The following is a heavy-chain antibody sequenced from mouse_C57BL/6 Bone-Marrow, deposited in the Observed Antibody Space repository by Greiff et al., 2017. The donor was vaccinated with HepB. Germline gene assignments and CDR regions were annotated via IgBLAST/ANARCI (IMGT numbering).Heavy chain of an antibody. D-gene: IGHD2-2*01. J-gene: IGHJ2*01. Sequence: VQLQQSGAELVRPGASVKLSCTASGFNIKDDYMHWVKQRPEQGLEWIGWIDPENGDTEYASKFQGKATITAVTSSNTAYLQLSSLTSEDTAVYYCTTRLRQTGFDYWGQGTTLTVSS. CDR2: IDPENGDT. CDR3: TTRLRQTGFDY. V-gene: IGHV14-4*01. CDR1: GFNIKDDY.